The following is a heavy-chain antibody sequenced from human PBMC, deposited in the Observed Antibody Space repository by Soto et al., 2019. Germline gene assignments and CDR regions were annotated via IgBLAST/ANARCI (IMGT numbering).Heavy chain of an antibody. CDR3: ARDPKTLRFLVWSYYYYGMDV. Sequence: ASVKVSCKASGYTFTSYGISWVRQAPGQGLEWMGWISAYNGNTNYAQKLQGRVTMTTDTSTSTAYMELRSLRSDDTAVYYCARDPKTLRFLVWSYYYYGMDVWGQGTTVTVSS. D-gene: IGHD3-3*01. CDR2: ISAYNGNT. V-gene: IGHV1-18*04. J-gene: IGHJ6*02. CDR1: GYTFTSYG.